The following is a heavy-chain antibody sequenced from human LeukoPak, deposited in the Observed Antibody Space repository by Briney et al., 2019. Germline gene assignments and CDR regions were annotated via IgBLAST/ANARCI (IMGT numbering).Heavy chain of an antibody. V-gene: IGHV4-38-2*01. CDR1: GYSISSGYY. CDR3: ASLAAGNGVCDY. CDR2: IYHSGST. Sequence: SETLSLTCAVSGYSISSGYYWGWIRQPPRKGLEWIGSIYHSGSTYYNPSLKSRVTMSVDTSKNQFSLKLSSVPSVDTAVYYCASLAAGNGVCDYWGQGTLVTVSS. D-gene: IGHD6-13*01. J-gene: IGHJ4*02.